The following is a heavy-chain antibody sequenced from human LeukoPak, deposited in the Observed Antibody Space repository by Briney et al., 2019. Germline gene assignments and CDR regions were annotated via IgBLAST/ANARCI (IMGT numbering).Heavy chain of an antibody. CDR2: VYSGPGGST. Sequence: GGSLRLSCAASGLRISDYYMSWVRQAPGKGLEWGSVVYSGPGGSTYYAESVKGRFTISRDSSTNTLFLQMVRLSAEDTAVYYCARGPYSDHITEGFDQWGQGTLVTVSS. D-gene: IGHD4-17*01. V-gene: IGHV3-53*01. CDR1: GLRISDYY. CDR3: ARGPYSDHITEGFDQ. J-gene: IGHJ4*02.